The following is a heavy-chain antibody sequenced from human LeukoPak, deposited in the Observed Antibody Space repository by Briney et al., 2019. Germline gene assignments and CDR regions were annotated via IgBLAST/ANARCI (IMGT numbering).Heavy chain of an antibody. CDR1: GFTFSSYP. CDR2: ISGSGSST. Sequence: AGGSLRLSCAASGFTFSSYPMSWVRQAPGKGLEWVSGISGSGSSTYYTDSVKGRFTISRDNSKNTLYLQMNSLGADDTAVYYCAKDSSGYSFPNWFDPWGQGTLVTVSS. J-gene: IGHJ5*01. V-gene: IGHV3-23*01. D-gene: IGHD3-22*01. CDR3: AKDSSGYSFPNWFDP.